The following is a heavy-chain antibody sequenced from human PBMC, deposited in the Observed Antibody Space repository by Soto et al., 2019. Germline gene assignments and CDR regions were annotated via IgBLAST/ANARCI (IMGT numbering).Heavy chain of an antibody. CDR2: IYWDDDE. V-gene: IGHV2-5*02. J-gene: IGHJ6*02. CDR1: GFSLSNSGVG. Sequence: QITVKESGPTLVKPTQTLTLTCTFSGFSLSNSGVGVAWIRQPPGKALEWLALIYWDDDERYRPSLRSRLTNTKNTSKHQVVLTMTNVDPVDTATYFCTHKGGRGAGMDVWGQGTTVTVSS. CDR3: THKGGRGAGMDV. D-gene: IGHD2-15*01.